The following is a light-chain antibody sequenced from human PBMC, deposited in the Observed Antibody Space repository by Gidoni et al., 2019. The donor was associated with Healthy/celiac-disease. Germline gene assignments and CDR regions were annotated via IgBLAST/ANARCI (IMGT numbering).Light chain of an antibody. CDR3: MQALQTPYT. J-gene: IGKJ2*01. CDR1: QSLLHSNGYNY. Sequence: DIVMTQSPLSLPVTPGEPASISCRSSQSLLHSNGYNYLDWYLQKPGQSPQLLIYLGSNRASGVPDRFSGSGSGTDCTLKISRVEAEDVGVYYCMQALQTPYTFXQXTKLEIK. CDR2: LGS. V-gene: IGKV2-28*01.